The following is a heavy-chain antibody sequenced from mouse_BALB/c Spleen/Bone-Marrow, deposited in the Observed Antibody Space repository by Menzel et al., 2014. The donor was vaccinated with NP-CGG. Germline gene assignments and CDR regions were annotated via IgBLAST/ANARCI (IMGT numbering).Heavy chain of an antibody. J-gene: IGHJ3*01. CDR1: GYTFTSYW. V-gene: IGHV1S81*02. CDR3: ARSYYRCDVVVY. D-gene: IGHD2-14*01. CDR2: INPSNGRT. Sequence: QVQLQQSGAELVKPGASVKLSCKASGYTFTSYWMHWVKQRPGQGLEWIGEINPSNGRTNYNEKFKSKATLTVDKSSSTAYMQLSSLTSEDSAVYYCARSYYRCDVVVYWGQGTLVTVSA.